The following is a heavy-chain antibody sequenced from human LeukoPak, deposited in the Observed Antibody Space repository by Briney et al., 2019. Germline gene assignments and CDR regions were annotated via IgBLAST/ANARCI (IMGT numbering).Heavy chain of an antibody. CDR3: AREPAIANWGSESNGY. Sequence: SVKVSCKASGGAFSSYAISLVRQAPGQGLEWMGGIIPIFGTANYAQKFQGRVTITADESTSTAYMELSSLRSEDTAVYYCAREPAIANWGSESNGYWGQGTLVTVSS. CDR2: IIPIFGTA. V-gene: IGHV1-69*13. CDR1: GGAFSSYA. D-gene: IGHD7-27*01. J-gene: IGHJ4*02.